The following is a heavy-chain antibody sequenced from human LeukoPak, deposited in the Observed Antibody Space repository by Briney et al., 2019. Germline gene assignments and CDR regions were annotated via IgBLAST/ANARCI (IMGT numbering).Heavy chain of an antibody. CDR2: IIPIFGTA. J-gene: IGHJ3*02. V-gene: IGHV1-69*05. D-gene: IGHD7-27*01. CDR3: ARVETGDDAFDI. Sequence: SVKVSCKASGGTFSSYAISWVRQAPGQGLQWMGGIIPIFGTANYAQKFQGRVTITTDESTSTAYMELSSLRSEDTAVYYCARVETGDDAFDIWGQGTMVTVSS. CDR1: GGTFSSYA.